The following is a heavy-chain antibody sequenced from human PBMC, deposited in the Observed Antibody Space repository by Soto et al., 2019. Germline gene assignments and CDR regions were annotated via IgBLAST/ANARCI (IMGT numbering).Heavy chain of an antibody. Sequence: QPGGSLRLSCAASGFTFSSYAMSWVRQAPGKGLEWVSAISGSGGSTYYADSVKGRFTISRDNSKNTLYLQMNSLRAEDTAVYYCAKEGLLWIGELAPGNYYYGMDVWGQGTTVTVSS. CDR2: ISGSGGST. CDR3: AKEGLLWIGELAPGNYYYGMDV. D-gene: IGHD3-10*01. V-gene: IGHV3-23*01. J-gene: IGHJ6*02. CDR1: GFTFSSYA.